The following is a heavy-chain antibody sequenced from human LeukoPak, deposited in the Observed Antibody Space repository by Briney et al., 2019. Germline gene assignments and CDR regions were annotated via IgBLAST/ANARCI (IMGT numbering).Heavy chain of an antibody. D-gene: IGHD3-22*01. CDR1: GGSFSSSSYY. V-gene: IGHV4-39*07. CDR2: IYYSGST. J-gene: IGHJ4*02. CDR3: VERASPQGGGYLDY. Sequence: SETLSLTCTVSGGSFSSSSYYWGWIRQPPGKGLEWIGSIYYSGSTYYNPSLKSRDTISVDTSKNQFSLKLSSVTAADTAVYYCVERASPQGGGYLDYWGQGTLVTVSS.